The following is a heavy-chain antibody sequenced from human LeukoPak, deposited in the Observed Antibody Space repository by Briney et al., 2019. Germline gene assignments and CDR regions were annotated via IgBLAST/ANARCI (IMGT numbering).Heavy chain of an antibody. V-gene: IGHV3-9*01. Sequence: PGGSLRLSCAASGFSLDDYAMHWVRQRPGKGLEWVASISWDSGNGVYAGSVKGRFTISRDNAKNSLHLQMNSLTPEDTALYYCIKDLRLDLHLDTFEVWGQGTKVTVS. CDR1: GFSLDDYA. CDR2: ISWDSGNG. J-gene: IGHJ3*01. D-gene: IGHD1-7*01. CDR3: IKDLRLDLHLDTFEV.